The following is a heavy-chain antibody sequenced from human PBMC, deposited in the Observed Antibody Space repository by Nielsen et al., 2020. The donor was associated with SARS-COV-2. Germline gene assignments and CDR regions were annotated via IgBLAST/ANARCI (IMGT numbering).Heavy chain of an antibody. Sequence: GESLKISCAASGFTFSSYWMSWVRQAPGKGLEWVANIKQDGSEKYYVDSVKGRFTISRDNAKNSLYLQMNSLRAEGTAVYYCAGGMDVWGQGTTVTVSS. CDR1: GFTFSSYW. V-gene: IGHV3-7*04. CDR3: AGGMDV. J-gene: IGHJ6*02. CDR2: IKQDGSEK.